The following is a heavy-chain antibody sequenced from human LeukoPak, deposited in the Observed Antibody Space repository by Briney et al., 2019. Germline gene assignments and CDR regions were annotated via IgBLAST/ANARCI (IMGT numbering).Heavy chain of an antibody. CDR1: GYTFTSYY. CDR2: INPSGGST. CDR3: ARDAHGLNFDY. D-gene: IGHD3/OR15-3a*01. Sequence: ASVKVSCKASGYTFTSYYMHWVRQAPGQGLEWMGIINPSGGSTSYAQKFQGRVTMTRDMSTSTVYMELSSLRSEDTAVYYCARDAHGLNFDYWGQGTLVTVSS. J-gene: IGHJ4*02. V-gene: IGHV1-46*01.